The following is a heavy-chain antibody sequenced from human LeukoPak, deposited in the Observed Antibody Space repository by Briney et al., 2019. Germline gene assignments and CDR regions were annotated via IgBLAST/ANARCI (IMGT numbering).Heavy chain of an antibody. J-gene: IGHJ3*01. Sequence: GGSLRLSCFASGFSFSIYWMHWVRQAPGKGLVWVSRITSDGSTTNYADSVEGRFTISRDNAKNTLFLQMNSLRAEDTAVYYCARGWEQQGVGAFHVWGQGTMDTVSS. CDR3: ARGWEQQGVGAFHV. D-gene: IGHD1/OR15-1a*01. CDR1: GFSFSIYW. V-gene: IGHV3-74*01. CDR2: ITSDGSTT.